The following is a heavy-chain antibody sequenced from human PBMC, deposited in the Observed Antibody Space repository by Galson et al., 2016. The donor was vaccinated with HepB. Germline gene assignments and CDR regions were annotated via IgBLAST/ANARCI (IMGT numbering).Heavy chain of an antibody. J-gene: IGHJ3*02. Sequence: SLRLSCATSGFTFTRYNMNWVRQAPGQGLEWVANIRRDATQKNYVDSVKGRFTISRDNAKNSLFLQMNSLRAEDTAVYYCARDLTPSFDSGTYYDAFDIWGQGTMVTVSS. V-gene: IGHV3-7*01. D-gene: IGHD5-12*01. CDR3: ARDLTPSFDSGTYYDAFDI. CDR1: GFTFTRYN. CDR2: IRRDATQK.